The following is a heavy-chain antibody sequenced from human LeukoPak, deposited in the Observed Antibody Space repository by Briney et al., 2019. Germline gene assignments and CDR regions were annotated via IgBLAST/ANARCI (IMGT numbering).Heavy chain of an antibody. D-gene: IGHD2-15*01. CDR3: ARRVAAAHFDY. J-gene: IGHJ4*02. CDR2: VSYDGSIE. Sequence: PGRSLRLSCAASGFTFTSYAMHWVRQAPGKGLEWVALVSYDGSIEYYADSVKGRFTISRDNSKNTLYLQMNSLRVEDTAFYYCARRVAAAHFDYWGQGTLVTVSS. V-gene: IGHV3-30-3*01. CDR1: GFTFTSYA.